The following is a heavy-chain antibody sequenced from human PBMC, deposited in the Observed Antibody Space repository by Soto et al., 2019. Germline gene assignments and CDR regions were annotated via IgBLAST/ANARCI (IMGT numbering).Heavy chain of an antibody. CDR2: ISYSGSS. V-gene: IGHV4-31*03. CDR1: GGSNIRDGYY. CDR3: ARATPAGSADF. Sequence: TLSLTCTVSGGSNIRDGYYWSWIRQHPGKGLEWIAYISYSGSSYSNPSLKSRVTISADTSKNQFSLRLTSVTAADTAVYFCARATPAGSADFWGQGTLVTVSS. D-gene: IGHD2-2*01. J-gene: IGHJ4*02.